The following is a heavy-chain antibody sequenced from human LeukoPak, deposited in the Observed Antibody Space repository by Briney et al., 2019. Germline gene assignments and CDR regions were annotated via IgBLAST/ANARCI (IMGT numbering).Heavy chain of an antibody. CDR2: ISGHQGNT. CDR1: GYTFTNYG. D-gene: IGHD5-12*01. CDR3: ARSDLATITAGPFEY. J-gene: IGHJ4*02. Sequence: ASVKVSCKASGYTFTNYGITWVRQAPGQGLEWMGWISGHQGNTKYAQNFQGRVTMTIDTSTSTAYMDLRSLRSDDTAIYFCARSDLATITAGPFEYWGQGTLVAVS. V-gene: IGHV1-18*01.